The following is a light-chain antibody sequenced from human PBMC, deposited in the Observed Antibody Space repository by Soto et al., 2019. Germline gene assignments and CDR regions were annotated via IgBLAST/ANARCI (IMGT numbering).Light chain of an antibody. CDR2: RNN. V-gene: IGLV1-47*01. J-gene: IGLJ3*02. CDR1: SSNIGSNH. Sequence: QAVVTQPPSASGTPGQRVTISCSGSSSNIGSNHVYWYQQLPGAAPKLLIYRNNQRPSGVPDRFSGSKSGTSASLAISGLGSEDEADYYCAAWDDSLSVLFGGGTKLTVL. CDR3: AAWDDSLSVL.